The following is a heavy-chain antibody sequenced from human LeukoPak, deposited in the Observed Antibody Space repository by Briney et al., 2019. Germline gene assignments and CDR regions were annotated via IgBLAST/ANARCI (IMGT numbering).Heavy chain of an antibody. CDR2: ISGSGGST. V-gene: IGHV3-23*01. J-gene: IGHJ4*02. D-gene: IGHD6-13*01. CDR1: GFTFSSYA. Sequence: GGSLRLFCAASGFTFSSYAMSWVRQAPGKGLEWVSTISGSGGSTYYADSVKGRFTISRDISQNTMYLLMNSLRAEDTAVYYCAKHVQYSSSWSYYYDYWGQGTLVTVSS. CDR3: AKHVQYSSSWSYYYDY.